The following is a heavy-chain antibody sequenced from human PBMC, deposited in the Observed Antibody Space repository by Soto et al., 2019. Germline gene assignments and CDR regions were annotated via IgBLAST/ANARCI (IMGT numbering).Heavy chain of an antibody. CDR2: ISYDGSNK. D-gene: IGHD5-18*01. Sequence: QVQLVESGGGVVQPGRSLRLSCAASGFTFSSYGMHWVRQAPGKGLEWVAVISYDGSNKYYADSVKGRFTISRDNSKNTLYLQMNSLRAEDTAVYYCAKGGYSYVVSPYSWGQGTLVTVSS. V-gene: IGHV3-30*18. CDR1: GFTFSSYG. J-gene: IGHJ4*02. CDR3: AKGGYSYVVSPYS.